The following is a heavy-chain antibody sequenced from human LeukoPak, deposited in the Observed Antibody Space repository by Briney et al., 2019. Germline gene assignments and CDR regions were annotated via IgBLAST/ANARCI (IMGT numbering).Heavy chain of an antibody. D-gene: IGHD2-2*01. CDR3: AKGPLRGTAAAIDY. CDR2: ISYDGRNK. Sequence: GGSLRLSCAASGFTFSSYAMSWVRQAPGKGLEWVAVISYDGRNKHYPDSVKGRFTISRDISTDTLWLQMDSLRTEDTAVYYCAKGPLRGTAAAIDYWGQGTLVTVSS. J-gene: IGHJ4*02. CDR1: GFTFSSYA. V-gene: IGHV3-30*18.